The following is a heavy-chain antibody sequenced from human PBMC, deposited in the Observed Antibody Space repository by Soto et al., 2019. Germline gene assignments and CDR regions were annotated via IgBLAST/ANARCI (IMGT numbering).Heavy chain of an antibody. CDR3: ISHSPEDMIRT. CDR2: ISYDGSNK. Sequence: PGGSLRLSCAASGFTFSSYAMHWVRQAPGKGLEWVAVISYDGSNKYYADSVKGRFTISRDNSKNTLYLQMNSLNTEDTAVYYCISHSPEDMIRTWGQGTLVTVSS. CDR1: GFTFSSYA. J-gene: IGHJ4*02. D-gene: IGHD2-15*01. V-gene: IGHV3-30-3*01.